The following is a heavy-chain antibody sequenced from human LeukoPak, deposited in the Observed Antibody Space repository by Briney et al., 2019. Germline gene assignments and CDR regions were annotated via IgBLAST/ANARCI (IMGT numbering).Heavy chain of an antibody. V-gene: IGHV3-30*18. Sequence: GGSLRLSCAASGFTFSSYGMHWVRQAPGKGLEWVAVISYDGSNKYYADSVKGRFTISRDNSKNTLYLQMNSLRAEDTAVYYCAKGPYYYDSSGWSYWGQGTLATVSS. D-gene: IGHD3-22*01. J-gene: IGHJ4*02. CDR2: ISYDGSNK. CDR3: AKGPYYYDSSGWSY. CDR1: GFTFSSYG.